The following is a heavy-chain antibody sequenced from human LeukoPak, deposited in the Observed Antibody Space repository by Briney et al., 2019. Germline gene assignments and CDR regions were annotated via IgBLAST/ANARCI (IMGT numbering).Heavy chain of an antibody. CDR3: AKDIRRGTMYYYYYGMDV. D-gene: IGHD4/OR15-4a*01. CDR2: IGASGITT. Sequence: GGSLRLSCAASGFTFSSYAMSWVRQAPGKGLVWVSGIGASGITTYDADSGKGRFTISRDNSKNTLHLQMNSLRAEDTAVYYCAKDIRRGTMYYYYYGMDVWGQGTTVTVSS. CDR1: GFTFSSYA. V-gene: IGHV3-23*01. J-gene: IGHJ6*02.